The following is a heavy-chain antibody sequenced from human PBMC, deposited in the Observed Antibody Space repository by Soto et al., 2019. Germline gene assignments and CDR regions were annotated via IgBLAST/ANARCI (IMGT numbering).Heavy chain of an antibody. D-gene: IGHD2-2*01. V-gene: IGHV1-69*02. CDR3: AHPNPQRVSGCLFDY. J-gene: IGHJ4*02. CDR2: IIPLLGIA. Sequence: QVPLVQSGAEVKKPGSSVKVSCKASGGTFSSYTISWVRQAPGQGLEWMGRIIPLLGIANYAQKFPGRVTITADKSTSTAYMELSSLRSEDPALYYCAHPNPQRVSGCLFDYGGQGPLVTVAS. CDR1: GGTFSSYT.